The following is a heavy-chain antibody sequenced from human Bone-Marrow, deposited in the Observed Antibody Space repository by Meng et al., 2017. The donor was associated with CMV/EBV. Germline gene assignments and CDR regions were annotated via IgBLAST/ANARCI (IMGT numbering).Heavy chain of an antibody. V-gene: IGHV3-30*04. CDR1: GFTFSSYE. CDR2: ISYDGNSE. J-gene: IGHJ6*02. D-gene: IGHD2-21*01. CDR3: ARDSYGMDV. Sequence: GESLKISCAASGFTFSSYEMNWVRQAPGKGLEWLTFISYDGNSEYCADSVKGRFTISRDNSRNTLFLQMRSLRTEDTAVYYCARDSYGMDVWGQGTTVTVSS.